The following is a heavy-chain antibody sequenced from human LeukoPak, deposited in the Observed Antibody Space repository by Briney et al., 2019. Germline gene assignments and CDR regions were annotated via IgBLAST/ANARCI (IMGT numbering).Heavy chain of an antibody. D-gene: IGHD6-6*01. CDR1: GYTFTGYY. V-gene: IGHV1-2*02. CDR3: ARGKSIAAHDYYYYYMDV. CDR2: INPNSGGT. Sequence: GASVKVSCKASGYTFTGYYMHWVRQAPGQGLEWMGWINPNSGGTNYAQKFQGRVTMTRDTSISTAYMELSRLRSDDTAVYYCARGKSIAAHDYYYYYMDVWGKGTTVTVSS. J-gene: IGHJ6*03.